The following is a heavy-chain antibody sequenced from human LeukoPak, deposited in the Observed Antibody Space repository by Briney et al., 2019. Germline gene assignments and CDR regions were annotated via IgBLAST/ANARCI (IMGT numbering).Heavy chain of an antibody. CDR3: ASSYFDNSLHAYDI. J-gene: IGHJ3*02. D-gene: IGHD3-22*01. V-gene: IGHV3-7*01. CDR1: GFTFRSYW. CDR2: IKQDGSEM. Sequence: GGSLRLSYAASGFTFRSYWMDWVRQAPGKGLEWVANIKQDGSEMYYVDSVKGRFTISRDNTKNSLFLHMSSLRAEDTAVYFCASSYFDNSLHAYDIWGQGTMVTVSS.